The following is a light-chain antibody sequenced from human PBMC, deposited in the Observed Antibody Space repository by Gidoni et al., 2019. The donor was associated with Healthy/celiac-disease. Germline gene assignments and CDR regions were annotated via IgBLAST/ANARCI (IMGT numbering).Light chain of an antibody. J-gene: IGKJ1*01. CDR2: GAS. CDR3: QQYNNWPQT. V-gene: IGKV3-15*01. Sequence: EIVMTQSPATLSVSPGERATLSCRASQSVSSNLAWYQQKPGQAPRVLIYGASTRATGIPARFSGSGSGTEVTLTSSSRQSEDFAVYYCQQYNNWPQTFGQGTKVEIK. CDR1: QSVSSN.